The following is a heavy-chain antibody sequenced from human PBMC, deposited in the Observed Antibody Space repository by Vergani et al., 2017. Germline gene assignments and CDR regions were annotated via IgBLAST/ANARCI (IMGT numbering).Heavy chain of an antibody. CDR3: ARGTSDYYDSSGSADAFDI. V-gene: IGHV3-30-3*01. CDR2: ISYDGSNK. D-gene: IGHD3-22*01. J-gene: IGHJ3*02. Sequence: QVQLVESGGGVVQPGRSLRLSCAASGFTFSSYAMHWVRQDPGKGLEWVAVISYDGSNKYYADSVKGRFTISRDNSKNTLYLQMNSLRAEDTAVYYCARGTSDYYDSSGSADAFDIWGQGTMVTVSS. CDR1: GFTFSSYA.